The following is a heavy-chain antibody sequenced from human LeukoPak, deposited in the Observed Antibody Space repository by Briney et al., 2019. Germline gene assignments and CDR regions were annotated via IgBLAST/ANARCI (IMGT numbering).Heavy chain of an antibody. CDR3: ARDKSRTYGSADAFDI. CDR1: GGSISSSSHY. J-gene: IGHJ3*02. CDR2: IYTSGST. Sequence: SETLSLTCTVSGGSISSSSHYWSWIRQPAGKGLEWIGRIYTSGSTNYNPSLKSRVTMSVDTSKKQFSLKLSSVTAADTAVYYCARDKSRTYGSADAFDIWGQGTMVTVSS. D-gene: IGHD3-10*01. V-gene: IGHV4-61*02.